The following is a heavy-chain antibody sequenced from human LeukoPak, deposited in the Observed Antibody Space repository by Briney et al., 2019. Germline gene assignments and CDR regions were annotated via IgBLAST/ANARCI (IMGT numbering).Heavy chain of an antibody. CDR2: ISSSSSYI. CDR1: GFTFSSYS. Sequence: SGGSLRLSCAASGFTFSSYSMNWFRQPPGKGLEWVSSISSSSSYIYYADSVKGRFTISRDNAKNSLYLQMNSLRAEDTAVYYCARDSGDYDFWSGYFPNNWFDPWGQGTLVTVSS. CDR3: ARDSGDYDFWSGYFPNNWFDP. V-gene: IGHV3-21*01. J-gene: IGHJ5*02. D-gene: IGHD3-3*01.